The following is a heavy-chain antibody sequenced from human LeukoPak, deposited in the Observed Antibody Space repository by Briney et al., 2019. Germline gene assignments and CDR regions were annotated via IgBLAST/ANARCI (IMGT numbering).Heavy chain of an antibody. CDR1: GFNLSSYS. CDR2: LSSSSSYI. Sequence: GSLRLSCAGSGFNLSSYSLNWVRQAPGKGLEWVSSLSSSSSYIYYADSVKGRFTISRDNSKNTLYLQMNSLRAEDTAVYYCARDPTTFDYYYGMDVWGQGTTVTVSS. J-gene: IGHJ6*02. CDR3: ARDPTTFDYYYGMDV. D-gene: IGHD3-16*01. V-gene: IGHV3-21*01.